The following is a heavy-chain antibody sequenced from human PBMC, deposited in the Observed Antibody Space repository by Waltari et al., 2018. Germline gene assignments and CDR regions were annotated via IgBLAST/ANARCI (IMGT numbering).Heavy chain of an antibody. CDR3: AKQFGSGTYYLDY. V-gene: IGHV3-23*01. Sequence: ELQLLESGRGLVQPGRSLRLSCAASAFTFSSYAMSWVCQAPGKGLKWVSAISGSGGSTYYADSVKGRFTISRDNSKNTLYLQMDSLRAEDTAVYYCAKQFGSGTYYLDYWGQGTLVTVSS. J-gene: IGHJ4*02. CDR1: AFTFSSYA. D-gene: IGHD3-10*01. CDR2: ISGSGGST.